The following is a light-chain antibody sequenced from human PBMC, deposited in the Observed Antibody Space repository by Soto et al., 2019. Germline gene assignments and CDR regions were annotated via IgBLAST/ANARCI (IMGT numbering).Light chain of an antibody. Sequence: QSVLTQPASVSGSPGQSITISCTGTSSNVGSYKLVSWYQQHPGKAPKLMIFEVNKRPSGVSNRFSGSKSGNTASLTISGLKVEDEADYYCCSSRGTPTYVFGIWTKVTVL. CDR2: EVN. CDR3: CSSRGTPTYV. V-gene: IGLV2-23*02. CDR1: SSNVGSYKL. J-gene: IGLJ1*01.